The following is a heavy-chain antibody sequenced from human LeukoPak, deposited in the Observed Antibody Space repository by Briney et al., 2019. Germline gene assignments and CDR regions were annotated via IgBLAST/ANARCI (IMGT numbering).Heavy chain of an antibody. Sequence: GGSLRLSCAASGFTFSSYAMNWVRQAPGKGLEWVSYISSSGSTMYYADSVKGRFTISRDNAKNSLYLQMNSLRAEDTAVYYCARDLVTLIRGVFDPWGQGTLVTVSS. CDR1: GFTFSSYA. CDR3: ARDLVTLIRGVFDP. CDR2: ISSSGSTM. J-gene: IGHJ5*02. V-gene: IGHV3-48*03. D-gene: IGHD3-10*01.